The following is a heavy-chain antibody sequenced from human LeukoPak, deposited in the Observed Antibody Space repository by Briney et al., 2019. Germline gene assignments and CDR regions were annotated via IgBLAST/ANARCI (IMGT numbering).Heavy chain of an antibody. J-gene: IGHJ4*02. D-gene: IGHD2-15*01. Sequence: SVNVSCKASGGTFSSYAISWVRQAPGQGLEWMGGIIPIFGTANYAQKFQGRVTITADESTSTAYMELSSLRSEDTAAYYCASHYCSGGSCYLLAIDYWGQGTLVTVSS. CDR1: GGTFSSYA. V-gene: IGHV1-69*13. CDR2: IIPIFGTA. CDR3: ASHYCSGGSCYLLAIDY.